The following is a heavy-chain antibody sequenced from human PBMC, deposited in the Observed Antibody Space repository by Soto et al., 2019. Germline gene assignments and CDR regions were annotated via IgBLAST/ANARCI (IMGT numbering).Heavy chain of an antibody. J-gene: IGHJ6*02. V-gene: IGHV5-51*01. CDR1: GFSFTSYW. CDR3: ARQWEPWGYYYYGMDV. D-gene: IGHD1-26*01. CDR2: IYPRDSDT. Sequence: PGESLKISCXGSGFSFTSYWIGWVRQMPGKGLECMGIIYPRDSDTRYNPSLQGQVTISVDQSIYTAYLQWSSLKASDTAMYYCARQWEPWGYYYYGMDVWGQGTTVTVSS.